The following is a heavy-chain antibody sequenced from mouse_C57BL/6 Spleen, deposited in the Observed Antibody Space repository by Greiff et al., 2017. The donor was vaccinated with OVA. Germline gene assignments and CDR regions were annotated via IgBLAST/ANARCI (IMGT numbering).Heavy chain of an antibody. CDR3: ARRQLRLPWCAY. CDR2: INPTHGGT. V-gene: IGHV1-26*01. CDR1: GYTFTDSY. J-gene: IGHJ3*01. Sequence: VQLQQSVPELVKPGASVKLSCTASGYTFTDSYMHWVKQSHGQSLEWIGAINPTHGGTSYDQKFKGKATLTVDKSSSTAYMELRSLTSEDSAVYYSARRQLRLPWCAYWGQGTLVTVSA. D-gene: IGHD3-2*02.